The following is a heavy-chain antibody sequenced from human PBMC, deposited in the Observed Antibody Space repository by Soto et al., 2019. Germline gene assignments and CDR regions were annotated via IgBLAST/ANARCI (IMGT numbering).Heavy chain of an antibody. CDR2: IVVGSGNT. J-gene: IGHJ4*02. CDR3: AAGGDSSGYYSRY. CDR1: GFTFTSSA. D-gene: IGHD3-22*01. V-gene: IGHV1-58*01. Sequence: SVKVSCKASGFTFTSSAVQWVRQARGQRLEWIGWIVVGSGNTNYAQKFQERVTITRDMSTSTAYMELSSLRSEDTAVYYCAAGGDSSGYYSRYWGQGTLVTVSS.